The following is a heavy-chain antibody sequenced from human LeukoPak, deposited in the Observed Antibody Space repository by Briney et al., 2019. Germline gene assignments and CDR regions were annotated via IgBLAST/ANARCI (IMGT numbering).Heavy chain of an antibody. CDR2: IYYSGST. Sequence: SETLSLTCTVSGGSISSSSYYWGWIRQPPGKGLEWIGSIYYSGSTYYNPSLKSRVTISVDTSKNQFSLKLSSETAADTAVYYCARQWFGEFDYWGQGTLVTVS. D-gene: IGHD3-10*01. CDR3: ARQWFGEFDY. J-gene: IGHJ4*02. CDR1: GGSISSSSYY. V-gene: IGHV4-39*07.